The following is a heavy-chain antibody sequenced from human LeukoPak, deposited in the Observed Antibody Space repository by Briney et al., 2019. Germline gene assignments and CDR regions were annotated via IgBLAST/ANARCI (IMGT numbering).Heavy chain of an antibody. J-gene: IGHJ4*02. V-gene: IGHV3-9*01. D-gene: IGHD1-26*01. CDR1: GFTFDDYA. CDR2: ISWNSGSI. CDR3: AKEATGGNDN. Sequence: PGGSLRLSCAASGFTFDDYAMHWVRQAPGKGLEWVSGISWNSGSIGYADSVKGRFTISRDNAKNSLYLQMNSLRAEDTALYYCAKEATGGNDNWGQGTLVTVSS.